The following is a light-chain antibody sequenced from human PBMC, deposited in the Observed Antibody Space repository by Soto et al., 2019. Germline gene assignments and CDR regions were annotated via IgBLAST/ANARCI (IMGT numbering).Light chain of an antibody. CDR1: SSDIGAYNY. J-gene: IGLJ1*01. V-gene: IGLV2-14*01. Sequence: QSVLTQPASVSGSPGQSITISCTGTSSDIGAYNYVSWYQQYPGKAPKLMIYGVTNRPSGVSNRFSGSKTGNTASLTISGLQDEEEADYYCFSHRSGDSHVFGTGTKVTV. CDR3: FSHRSGDSHV. CDR2: GVT.